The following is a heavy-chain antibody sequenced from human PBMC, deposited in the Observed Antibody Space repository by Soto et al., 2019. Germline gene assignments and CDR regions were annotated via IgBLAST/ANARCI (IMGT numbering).Heavy chain of an antibody. CDR3: ARDQAQYRGTLSWFDYYYYGMDV. V-gene: IGHV3-33*01. CDR1: GFTFSSYG. CDR2: IWYDGSNK. J-gene: IGHJ6*02. Sequence: QVQLVESGGGVVQPGRSLRLSCAASGFTFSSYGMHWVRQAPGKGLEWVAVIWYDGSNKYYADSVKGRLTISRDNSKNTLYLQMNSLRAEDTAVYYCARDQAQYRGTLSWFDYYYYGMDVWGQGTTVTVSS. D-gene: IGHD3-10*01.